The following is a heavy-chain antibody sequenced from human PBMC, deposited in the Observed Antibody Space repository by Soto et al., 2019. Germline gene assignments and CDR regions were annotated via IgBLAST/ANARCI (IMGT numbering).Heavy chain of an antibody. D-gene: IGHD6-13*01. V-gene: IGHV1-3*01. CDR1: GYTFTSYG. CDR3: VRRHVSATGIDWLDP. CDR2: INAANGDT. Sequence: ASVKVSCKASGYTFTSYGIHWVRQAPGQRLEWMGWINAANGDTKYSPKFQGRVTITRDTSASTAYMELSSLRSEDTAVYYCVRRHVSATGIDWLDPWGQGNLVTVSS. J-gene: IGHJ5*02.